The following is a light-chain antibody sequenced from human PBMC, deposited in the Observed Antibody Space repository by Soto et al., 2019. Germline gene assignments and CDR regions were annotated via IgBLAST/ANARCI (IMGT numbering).Light chain of an antibody. CDR1: QSISSY. CDR3: QQSYNKT. Sequence: DIQMTQSPSSLSASVGDRVTITCRASQSISSYLNWYQQTPGKAPKLLIYAASSLQSGVPSRFSGSGSGTDFTLTISSLQPEDFATYYCQQSYNKTFGQGTKVDIK. J-gene: IGKJ1*01. V-gene: IGKV1-39*01. CDR2: AAS.